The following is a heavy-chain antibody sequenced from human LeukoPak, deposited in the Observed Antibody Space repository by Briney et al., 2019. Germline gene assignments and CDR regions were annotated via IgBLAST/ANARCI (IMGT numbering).Heavy chain of an antibody. D-gene: IGHD3-10*01. J-gene: IGHJ4*02. V-gene: IGHV3-30*04. CDR2: ISYDGSNK. Sequence: GGSLRLSCAASGFTFSSYAMHRVRQAPGKGLEWVAVISYDGSNKYYADSVKGRFTISRDNSKNTLYLQMNSLRAEDTAVYYCARAMVRGVHFDYWGQGTLVTVSS. CDR1: GFTFSSYA. CDR3: ARAMVRGVHFDY.